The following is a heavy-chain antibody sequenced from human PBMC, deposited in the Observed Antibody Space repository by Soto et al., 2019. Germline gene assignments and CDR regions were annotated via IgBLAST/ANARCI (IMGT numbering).Heavy chain of an antibody. V-gene: IGHV3-23*01. J-gene: IGHJ4*02. D-gene: IGHD3-3*01. CDR3: AKGAGAGTIFGVVIIFYFDY. CDR2: ISDSGGST. Sequence: PGGSLRLSCAASGFTFSSYAMSWVRQAPGKGLEWVSAISDSGGSTYYADSVKGRFTISRDNSKNTLYLQMNSLRAEDTAVYYCAKGAGAGTIFGVVIIFYFDYWGQGTLVTVSS. CDR1: GFTFSSYA.